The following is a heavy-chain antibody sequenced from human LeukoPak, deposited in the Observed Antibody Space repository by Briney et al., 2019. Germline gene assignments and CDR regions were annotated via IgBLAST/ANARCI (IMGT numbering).Heavy chain of an antibody. J-gene: IGHJ4*02. V-gene: IGHV4-34*01. CDR1: GGSFSGYY. CDR2: INHSGST. Sequence: SETLSLTCAVYGGSFSGYYWSWIRQPPGKGLEWIGEINHSGSTNYNPSLKSRVTISVDTSKNQFSLKLSSVTAADTAVYYCARGLLVGHFDYWGQGTLVTVSS. CDR3: ARGLLVGHFDY. D-gene: IGHD2-15*01.